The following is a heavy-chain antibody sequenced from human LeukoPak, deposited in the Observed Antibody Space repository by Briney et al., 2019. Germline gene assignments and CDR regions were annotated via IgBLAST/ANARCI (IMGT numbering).Heavy chain of an antibody. Sequence: PSETLSLTCTVSGGSISSYYWSWIRQPPGKGLEWIGEINHSGSTNYNPSLKSRVTISVDTSKNQFSLKLSSVTAADTAVYYCASTSRYSYGRYYYGMDVWGQGTTVTVSS. V-gene: IGHV4-34*01. CDR2: INHSGST. J-gene: IGHJ6*02. CDR3: ASTSRYSYGRYYYGMDV. D-gene: IGHD5-18*01. CDR1: GGSISSYY.